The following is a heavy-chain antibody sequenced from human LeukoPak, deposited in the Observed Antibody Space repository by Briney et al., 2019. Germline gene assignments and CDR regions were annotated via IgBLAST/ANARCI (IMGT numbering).Heavy chain of an antibody. J-gene: IGHJ3*02. Sequence: PSETLSLTCTLSVGSISSFYWSWIRQPAGTGLEWIGRIYTSGSTNYNPSLKSRVTMSVDTSKNPFSLKLSSVTAADTAVYYCAKAAVRSSVIVVVIEAFDIWGQGTMVTVSS. CDR3: AKAAVRSSVIVVVIEAFDI. V-gene: IGHV4-4*07. CDR2: IYTSGST. CDR1: VGSISSFY. D-gene: IGHD3-22*01.